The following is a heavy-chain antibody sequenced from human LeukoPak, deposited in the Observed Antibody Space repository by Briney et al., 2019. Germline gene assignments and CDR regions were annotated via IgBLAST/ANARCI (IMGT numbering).Heavy chain of an antibody. V-gene: IGHV1-24*01. CDR3: ARDPGSSTAFDY. CDR2: FDPEDGET. CDR1: GYTLTELS. J-gene: IGHJ4*02. D-gene: IGHD2-2*01. Sequence: ASVKVSCKVSGYTLTELSMHWVRQAPGKGLEWMGGFDPEDGETIYAQKFQGRVTMTEDTSTDTAYMELSSLRSEDTAVYYCARDPGSSTAFDYWGQGTLVTVSS.